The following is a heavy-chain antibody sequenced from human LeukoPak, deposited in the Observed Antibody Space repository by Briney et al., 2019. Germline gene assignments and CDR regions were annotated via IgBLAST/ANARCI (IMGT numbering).Heavy chain of an antibody. D-gene: IGHD3-22*01. CDR2: INPNSGGT. V-gene: IGHV1-2*02. Sequence: ASVKVSCKASGYTFTGYYMFWVRQAPGQGLEWMGWINPNSGGTNYAQKFQDRVTMTSDTSISTGYMELSSLRSDDTAVYYCATYFLDTSARGWGQGTLVTVSS. CDR1: GYTFTGYY. CDR3: ATYFLDTSARG. J-gene: IGHJ4*02.